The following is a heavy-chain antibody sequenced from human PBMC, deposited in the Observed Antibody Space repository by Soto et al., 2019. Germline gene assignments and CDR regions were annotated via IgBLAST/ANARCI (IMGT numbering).Heavy chain of an antibody. CDR1: GCRFTTYW. Sequence: GESLKISCKSSGCRFTTYWLAWVRQMPGKGLEYMGIIFPGDSYTRDSPSFQGQVTISADKSISTAYLQWTSLKASDTAIYYCARARVSTPRLEDPFDVWGQGTMVTVSS. J-gene: IGHJ3*01. D-gene: IGHD5-12*01. CDR3: ARARVSTPRLEDPFDV. V-gene: IGHV5-51*01. CDR2: IFPGDSYT.